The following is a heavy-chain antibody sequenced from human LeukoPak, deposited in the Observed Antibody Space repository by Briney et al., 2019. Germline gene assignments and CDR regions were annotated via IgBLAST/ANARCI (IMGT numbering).Heavy chain of an antibody. Sequence: GGSLRLSCAASGFTFSSYWMSWVRQAPGKGLEWVANIKQDGSEKYNVDSVKGRFTISRDNAKNSLYLQMNSLRAEDTAVYYCARDVILDWLLRDPLRFDYWGQGTLVTVSS. V-gene: IGHV3-7*01. CDR2: IKQDGSEK. D-gene: IGHD3/OR15-3a*01. CDR3: ARDVILDWLLRDPLRFDY. CDR1: GFTFSSYW. J-gene: IGHJ4*02.